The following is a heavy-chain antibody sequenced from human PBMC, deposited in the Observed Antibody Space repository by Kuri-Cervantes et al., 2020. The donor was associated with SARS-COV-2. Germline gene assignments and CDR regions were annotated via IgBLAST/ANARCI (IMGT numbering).Heavy chain of an antibody. D-gene: IGHD4/OR15-4a*01. CDR1: GYSFTSYW. CDR3: ARTSTITPYYFDY. Sequence: GESLKISCKGSGYSFTSYWIGWVRQMPGKGLEWMGIIYPGDSDTRYSPSFQGQVTISVDKSINTAYLQWNSLQASDSAMYWCARTSTITPYYFDYWGQGTLVTVSS. CDR2: IYPGDSDT. J-gene: IGHJ4*02. V-gene: IGHV5-51*01.